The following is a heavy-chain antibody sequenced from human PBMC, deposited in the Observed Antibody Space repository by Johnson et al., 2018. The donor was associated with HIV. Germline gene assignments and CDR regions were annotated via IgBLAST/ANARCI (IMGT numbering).Heavy chain of an antibody. Sequence: QVQLVESGGDLVQPGGSLRVSCVASGFVFSDSHMSWIRQAPGKGLEWISYISSGGSSIYYANSVRGRFTISRDNAKKSLFLQLSNLRADDTGVYYCARDPGHIGSYREAFDIWGQGTMVTVSS. CDR1: GFVFSDSH. CDR3: ARDPGHIGSYREAFDI. V-gene: IGHV3-11*04. J-gene: IGHJ3*02. CDR2: ISSGGSSI. D-gene: IGHD1-26*01.